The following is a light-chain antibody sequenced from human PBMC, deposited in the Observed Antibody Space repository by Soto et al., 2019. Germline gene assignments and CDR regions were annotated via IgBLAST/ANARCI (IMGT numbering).Light chain of an antibody. CDR1: QSISSW. V-gene: IGKV1-5*01. CDR3: QQPNSFPIT. Sequence: MQMTRSSSSRSASVGGTGSMACRASQSISSWLAWYQQKPGKAPKLLIYDGSSFESGVPSSFSGSASGTDFHLTISSLQTEDFATYYCQQPNSFPITFGQGTRLEIK. CDR2: DGS. J-gene: IGKJ5*01.